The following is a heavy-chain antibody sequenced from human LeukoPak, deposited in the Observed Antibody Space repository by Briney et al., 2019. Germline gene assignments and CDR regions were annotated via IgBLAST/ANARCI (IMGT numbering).Heavy chain of an antibody. J-gene: IGHJ5*02. CDR3: ARDSSTSDIPWGNWFDP. CDR2: IYYSGST. CDR1: GGSISSYY. D-gene: IGHD2-2*01. V-gene: IGHV4-59*01. Sequence: PSETLSLTCTVSGGSISSYYWSWIRQPPGKGLEWIGYIYYSGSTSYNPSLKSRVTISVDTSKNQFPLKLSSVTAADTAVYYCARDSSTSDIPWGNWFDPWGQGTLVTVSS.